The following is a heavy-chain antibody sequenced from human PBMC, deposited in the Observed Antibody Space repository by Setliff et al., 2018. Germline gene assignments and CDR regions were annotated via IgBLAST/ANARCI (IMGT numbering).Heavy chain of an antibody. Sequence: SETLSLTCTVSGDSISSRRSYWGWFRQPAGKGLEWIGQIYTSWSTNYNPSLKSRVTISLDTSKNQFSLSLSSVTAADTAVYYCARGPGAATGEGFDIWGQGTMVT. CDR3: ARGPGAATGEGFDI. CDR1: GDSISSRRSY. CDR2: IYTSWST. J-gene: IGHJ3*02. V-gene: IGHV4-61*09. D-gene: IGHD7-27*01.